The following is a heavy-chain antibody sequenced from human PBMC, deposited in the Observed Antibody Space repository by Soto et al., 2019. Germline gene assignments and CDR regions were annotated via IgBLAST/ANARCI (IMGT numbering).Heavy chain of an antibody. CDR2: ISYDGSNK. J-gene: IGHJ6*02. CDR3: ARDWSNYVGSYYGMDV. D-gene: IGHD4-4*01. Sequence: ESGGGVVPPGRSLRLSCAASGFTFSMYAMHWVRQAPGKGLEWVAVISYDGSNKYYADSVKGRFTISRDNSKNTLYLQMNSLRVEDTAVYYCARDWSNYVGSYYGMDVWGQGTTVTVSS. CDR1: GFTFSMYA. V-gene: IGHV3-30-3*01.